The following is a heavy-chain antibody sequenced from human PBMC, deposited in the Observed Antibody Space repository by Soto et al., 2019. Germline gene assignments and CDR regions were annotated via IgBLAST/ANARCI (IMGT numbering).Heavy chain of an antibody. D-gene: IGHD5-12*01. J-gene: IGHJ6*02. CDR2: ISSSGSTI. V-gene: IGHV3-11*01. Sequence: CAASGFTFSDYYMSWIRQAPGKGLEWVSYISSSGSTIYYADSVKGRFTISRDNAKNSLYLQMNSLRAEDTAVYYCARDLVWLQVGMDVWGQGTTVTVSS. CDR3: ARDLVWLQVGMDV. CDR1: GFTFSDYY.